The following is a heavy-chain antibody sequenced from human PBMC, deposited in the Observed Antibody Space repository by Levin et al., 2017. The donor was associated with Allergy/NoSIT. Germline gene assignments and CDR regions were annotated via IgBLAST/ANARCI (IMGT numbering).Heavy chain of an antibody. CDR3: ARGGSTVTSDY. CDR2: IYSGGSA. CDR1: GFTVSNNY. D-gene: IGHD4-17*01. J-gene: IGHJ4*02. Sequence: SGGSLRLSCAASGFTVSNNYMSWVRQAPEKGLEWVSVIYSGGSAYYADSVKGRFTISRDNSKNTLYLQMNSLRTEDTAVYYCARGGSTVTSDYWGQGTLVTVSS. V-gene: IGHV3-53*01.